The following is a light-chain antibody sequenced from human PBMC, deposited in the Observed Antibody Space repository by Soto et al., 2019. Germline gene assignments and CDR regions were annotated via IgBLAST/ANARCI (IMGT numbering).Light chain of an antibody. V-gene: IGLV2-14*01. CDR3: SSYTSSSTVV. CDR1: SSDVGGYKY. J-gene: IGLJ2*01. Sequence: QSALTQPASVSGSPGQSITISCTGTSSDVGGYKYVSWYQQHPGKAPKLMIYDVSNRPSGVPNRFSGSKSGNTASLTTSGLQAEDEADYYCSSYTSSSTVVFGGGTKLTVL. CDR2: DVS.